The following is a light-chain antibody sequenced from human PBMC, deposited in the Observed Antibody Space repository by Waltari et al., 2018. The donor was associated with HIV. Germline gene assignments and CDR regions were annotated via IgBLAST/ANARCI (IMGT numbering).Light chain of an antibody. Sequence: DIQMTQSPSSMSASVGDKVTITCRATQFISTSLAWYQQRPNRAPKLLIFDASRLQSGAPSRFSGRGTGTQCTLTINSLQPEDVGTYYCQQAHSFPHTFGQGT. CDR1: QFISTS. V-gene: IGKV1-12*01. CDR2: DAS. CDR3: QQAHSFPHT. J-gene: IGKJ2*01.